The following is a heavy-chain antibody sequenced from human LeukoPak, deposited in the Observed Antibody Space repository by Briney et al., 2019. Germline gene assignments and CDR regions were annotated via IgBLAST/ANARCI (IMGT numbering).Heavy chain of an antibody. Sequence: WASVKVSCKASGYIFTSYGFSWVRQAPGQGLEWMAWISTYNVNTNYAQKFQGRVTMTTDTSTSTAYMELRSLRSDDTAVYYCARDQSYDNSYYPVVVYWGQGTLVTVSS. CDR1: GYIFTSYG. D-gene: IGHD3-22*01. J-gene: IGHJ4*02. CDR2: ISTYNVNT. CDR3: ARDQSYDNSYYPVVVY. V-gene: IGHV1-18*01.